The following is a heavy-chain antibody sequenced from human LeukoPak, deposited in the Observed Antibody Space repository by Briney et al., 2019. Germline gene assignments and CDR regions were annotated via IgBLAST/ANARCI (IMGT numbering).Heavy chain of an antibody. CDR2: ISDDETYK. V-gene: IGHV3-30-3*01. D-gene: IGHD5-18*01. J-gene: IGHJ4*02. CDR3: AKAASRGYSYGTVLDY. CDR1: GFTFNSYS. Sequence: GGSLRLSCAASGFTFNSYSMHWVRQAPGKGLEWVTAISDDETYKFYADSVKGRFTISRDNSKNTLYLQMNSLRAEDTAVYYCAKAASRGYSYGTVLDYWGQGTLVTVSS.